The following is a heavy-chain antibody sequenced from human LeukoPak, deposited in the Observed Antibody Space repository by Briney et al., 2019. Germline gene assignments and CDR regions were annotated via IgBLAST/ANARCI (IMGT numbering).Heavy chain of an antibody. CDR1: GFIFSSYS. CDR2: INWNGGST. Sequence: GGSLRLSCAASGFIFSSYSMNWVRQAPGKGLEWVSGINWNGGSTGYADSVKGRFTISRDNAKNSLYLQMNSLRAEDTALYYCARDDSSGLDAFDIWGQGTMVTVSS. D-gene: IGHD3-22*01. CDR3: ARDDSSGLDAFDI. J-gene: IGHJ3*02. V-gene: IGHV3-20*04.